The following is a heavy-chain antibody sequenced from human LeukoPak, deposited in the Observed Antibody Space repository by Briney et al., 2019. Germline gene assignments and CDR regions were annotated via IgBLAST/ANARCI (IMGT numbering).Heavy chain of an antibody. D-gene: IGHD4-11*01. CDR3: ARDFAQSKFDY. J-gene: IGHJ4*02. CDR1: GLTFSPFW. CDR2: INGAGDDT. V-gene: IGHV3-7*03. Sequence: PWNSLRLSCTASGLTFSPFWMNWVRQAPGKELEWVAAINGAGDDTFHVDSVKGRFIISRDNAENSLYLQMNSLRVEDTAVYYCARDFAQSKFDYWGQGTLVTVSS.